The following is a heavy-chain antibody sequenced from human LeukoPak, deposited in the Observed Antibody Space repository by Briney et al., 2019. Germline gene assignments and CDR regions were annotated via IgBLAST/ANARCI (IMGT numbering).Heavy chain of an antibody. CDR1: GFTFNSYT. V-gene: IGHV3-21*01. CDR3: ARATWDPNYYYYMDV. Sequence: GGSLRLSCAASGFTFNSYTMKWVRQAPGKGLEWVSSISSSSSYIYYADSVKGRFTISRDNAKKSLYLQMNSLRAEDTAVYFCARATWDPNYYYYMDVWGKGTTVTISS. CDR2: ISSSSSYI. J-gene: IGHJ6*03. D-gene: IGHD1-26*01.